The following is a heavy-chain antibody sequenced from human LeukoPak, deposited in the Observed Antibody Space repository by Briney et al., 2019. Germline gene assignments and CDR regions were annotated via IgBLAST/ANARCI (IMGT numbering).Heavy chain of an antibody. Sequence: SETLSLTCTVSGTSLTTYFWSWIRQPAGKGLEWIGRVYSSGSTSYNPSLKSRLTMSVDTSKNEFSLKLRSVTAADTAVYYCVRDRVDSSGYYYYYGLDVWGQGTTVTVSS. V-gene: IGHV4-4*07. CDR2: VYSSGST. CDR3: VRDRVDSSGYYYYYGLDV. J-gene: IGHJ6*02. CDR1: GTSLTTYF. D-gene: IGHD3-22*01.